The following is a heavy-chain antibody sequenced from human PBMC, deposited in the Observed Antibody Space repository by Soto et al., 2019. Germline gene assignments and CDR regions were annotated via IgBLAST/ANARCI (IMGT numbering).Heavy chain of an antibody. CDR1: GFTFSSYA. V-gene: IGHV3-23*01. CDR2: IIGSVGST. CDR3: AKDSYPWELLLFDY. D-gene: IGHD1-26*01. J-gene: IGHJ4*02. Sequence: PGGSLRLSCAASGFTFSSYAMSWVRQAPGKGLEWVSAIIGSVGSTYYADSVKGRFTISRDISKNPLYLQMNSLRAEDTAVYYCAKDSYPWELLLFDYWGQGTLVTVSS.